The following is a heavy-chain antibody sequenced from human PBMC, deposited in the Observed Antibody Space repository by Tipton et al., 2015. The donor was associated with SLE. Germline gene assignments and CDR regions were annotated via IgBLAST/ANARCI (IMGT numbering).Heavy chain of an antibody. Sequence: QMQLVQSGAEVKKPGASVKVYCKASGYTFTSYGISWVRQAPGQGREWMGWISAYNGNTNYAQKLQGRVTMTTDTSTSTAYMELRILRSDDTLAYFCARSDVPQGVVTFILFDPWCQRTLVT. CDR1: GYTFTSYG. D-gene: IGHD3-3*01. J-gene: IGHJ5*02. V-gene: IGHV1-18*01. CDR2: ISAYNGNT. CDR3: ARSDVPQGVVTFILFDP.